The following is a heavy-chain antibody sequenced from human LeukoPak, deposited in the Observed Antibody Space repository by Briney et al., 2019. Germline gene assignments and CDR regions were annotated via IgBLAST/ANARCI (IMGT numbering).Heavy chain of an antibody. CDR1: GITLSNYG. J-gene: IGHJ4*02. CDR2: ISGSGGNT. CDR3: AKRGVVIRVFLVGFHKEASYFDS. V-gene: IGHV3-23*01. Sequence: GGSLRLSCAVSGITLSNYGMSWVSQAPGKGLQWVSGISGSGGNTYYADSVKGRFTISRDNSKNTLYLQMNSLRAEDTAVYFCAKRGVVIRVFLVGFHKEASYFDSWGQGALVTVSS. D-gene: IGHD3-10*01.